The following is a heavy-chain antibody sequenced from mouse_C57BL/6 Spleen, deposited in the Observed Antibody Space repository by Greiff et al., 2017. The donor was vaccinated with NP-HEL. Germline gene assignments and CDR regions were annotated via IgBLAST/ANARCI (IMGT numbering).Heavy chain of an antibody. V-gene: IGHV3-6*01. CDR2: ISYDGSN. J-gene: IGHJ3*01. CDR1: GYSITSGYY. CDR3: ARWEDAY. D-gene: IGHD4-1*01. Sequence: VQLQQSGPGLVKPSKSLSLTCSVTGYSITSGYYWNWIRQFPGNKLEWMGYISYDGSNNYNPSLKNRISITRDSSKNQFFLKLNSVTTEDTATYYCARWEDAYWGQGTLVTVSA.